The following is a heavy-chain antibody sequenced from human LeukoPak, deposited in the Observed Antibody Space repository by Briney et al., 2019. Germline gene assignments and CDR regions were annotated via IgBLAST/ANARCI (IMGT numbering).Heavy chain of an antibody. CDR3: AGGLIAAAGTSAEYFQH. J-gene: IGHJ1*01. CDR1: GGTFISYA. V-gene: IGHV1-69*06. CDR2: IIPICGTA. D-gene: IGHD6-13*01. Sequence: SVKVSCKASGGTFISYAISWVRQAPGQGLEWMGGIIPICGTAKYAQKFQGRVTITSDKSTSTAYMELSRLRSEDTAVYYSAGGLIAAAGTSAEYFQHWGQGTLVTVSS.